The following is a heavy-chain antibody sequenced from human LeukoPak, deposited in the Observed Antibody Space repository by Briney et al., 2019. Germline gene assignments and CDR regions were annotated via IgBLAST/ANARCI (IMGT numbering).Heavy chain of an antibody. V-gene: IGHV3-64D*06. CDR1: GFXFSTYA. CDR2: VSTNGGTT. J-gene: IGHJ4*02. CDR3: VKMAYGATYFDF. Sequence: GGSLRLSCSASGFXFSTYAMHWVRQAPGKGLEYVSAVSTNGGTTDYADSVKGRFTISRDNSRNTVNLQMSSLRTEDTAVYYCVKMAYGATYFDFWGQGTLVTVSS. D-gene: IGHD4/OR15-4a*01.